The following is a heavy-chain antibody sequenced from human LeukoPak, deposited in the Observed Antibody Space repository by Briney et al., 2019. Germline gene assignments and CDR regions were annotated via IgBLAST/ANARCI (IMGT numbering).Heavy chain of an antibody. Sequence: PSETLSLTCTVSGGSISSYYWSWIRQPPGKGLEWIGYIYYSGSTNYNPSLKSRATISVDTSKNQFSLKLSSVTAADTAVYYCARVLWNWFDPWGQGTLVTVSS. CDR1: GGSISSYY. CDR2: IYYSGST. J-gene: IGHJ5*02. CDR3: ARVLWNWFDP. V-gene: IGHV4-59*01.